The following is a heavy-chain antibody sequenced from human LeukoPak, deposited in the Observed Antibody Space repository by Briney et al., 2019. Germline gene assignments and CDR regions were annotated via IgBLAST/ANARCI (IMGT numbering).Heavy chain of an antibody. V-gene: IGHV4-39*07. D-gene: IGHD6-13*01. Sequence: SETLSLTCSVSGASISSGNNYWGWIRQPPGKGLEWIGSIYYSGSTYYNPSLKSRVTISVDTSKNQFSLKLSSVTAADTAVYYCARGVAAAIFGFDYWGQGTLVTVSS. CDR1: GASISSGNNY. CDR2: IYYSGST. CDR3: ARGVAAAIFGFDY. J-gene: IGHJ4*02.